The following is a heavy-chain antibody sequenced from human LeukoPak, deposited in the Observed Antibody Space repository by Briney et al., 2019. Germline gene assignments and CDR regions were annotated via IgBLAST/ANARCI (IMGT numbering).Heavy chain of an antibody. V-gene: IGHV3-15*01. D-gene: IGHD3-3*01. CDR1: GFTFGTYA. J-gene: IGHJ4*02. CDR2: IKSKTDGGTT. Sequence: GGSLRLSCAASGFTFGTYAMNWVRQAPGKGLEWVGRIKSKTDGGTTDYAAPVKGRFTISRDDSKNTLYLQMNSLKTEDTAVYYCTTGPLVYDFWSGYFPYWGQGTLVTVSS. CDR3: TTGPLVYDFWSGYFPY.